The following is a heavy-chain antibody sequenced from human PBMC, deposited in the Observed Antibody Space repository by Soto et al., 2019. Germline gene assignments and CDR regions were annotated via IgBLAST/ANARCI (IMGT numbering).Heavy chain of an antibody. V-gene: IGHV1-69*01. J-gene: IGHJ4*02. CDR2: IIPTFGTA. D-gene: IGHD1-1*01. Sequence: QVQLVQSGAEVKKPGSSVKVSCKASGGTLCSYAFCWVGQAPGQGLEWMGGIIPTFGTANYAQKFQGRVTITSDESTSTAYMELSSLRSEDTAVYYCARARPDPDGTEFYYFDYWGQGTLVTVSS. CDR1: GGTLCSYA. CDR3: ARARPDPDGTEFYYFDY.